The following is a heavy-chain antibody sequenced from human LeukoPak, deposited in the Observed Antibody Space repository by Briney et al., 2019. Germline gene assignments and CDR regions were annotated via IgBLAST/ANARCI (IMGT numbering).Heavy chain of an antibody. J-gene: IGHJ4*02. CDR2: ISWNSGSI. D-gene: IGHD3-10*01. CDR1: GFTFDDCA. CDR3: AALGSSRTGASGY. Sequence: GGSLRLSCGASGFTFDDCAMHWVRQARGKGVGGVSGISWNSGSIGYADSVKGRFTISRDNAKNSLYLQMNSLRAEDTALYYCAALGSSRTGASGYWGQGTLVTVSS. V-gene: IGHV3-9*01.